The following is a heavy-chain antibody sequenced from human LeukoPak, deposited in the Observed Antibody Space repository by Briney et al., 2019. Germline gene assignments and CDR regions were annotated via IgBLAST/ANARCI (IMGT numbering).Heavy chain of an antibody. CDR2: IYYSGST. D-gene: IGHD6-19*01. J-gene: IGHJ5*02. CDR1: GGSISSYY. Sequence: KTSETLSLTCTVSGGSISSYYWSWIRQPPGKGLEWIGYIYYSGSTNYNPSLKSRVTISVDTSKNQFSLKLSSVTAADTAVYYCAREVAGLNWFDPWGQGTLVTVSS. V-gene: IGHV4-59*01. CDR3: AREVAGLNWFDP.